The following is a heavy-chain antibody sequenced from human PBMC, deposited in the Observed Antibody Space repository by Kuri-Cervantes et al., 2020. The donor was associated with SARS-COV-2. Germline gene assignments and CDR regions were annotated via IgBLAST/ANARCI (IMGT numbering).Heavy chain of an antibody. J-gene: IGHJ4*02. D-gene: IGHD2-2*01. CDR3: ARTPVPYQLSEKFFFDY. V-gene: IGHV2-5*01. Sequence: SGPTLVKPTQTLTLTCTFSGFSLSSSGVGVGWIRQPPGKALEWLALIYWNGDQRFSPSLRSRLTITKDTSKNQVVLTMTDMDPVDTGTYFCARTPVPYQLSEKFFFDYWGQGSLVTVSS. CDR2: IYWNGDQ. CDR1: GFSLSSSGVG.